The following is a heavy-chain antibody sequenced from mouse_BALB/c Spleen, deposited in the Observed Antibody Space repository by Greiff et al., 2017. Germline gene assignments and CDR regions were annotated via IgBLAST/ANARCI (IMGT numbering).Heavy chain of an antibody. D-gene: IGHD2-4*01. CDR2: IYPGDGDT. CDR1: GYTFTSYW. Sequence: VHLVESGAELARPGASVKLSCKASGYTFTSYWMQWVKQRPGQGLEWIGAIYPGDGDTRYTQKFKGKATLTADKSSSTAYMQLSSLASEDSAVYYCARNYDYDGGFAYWGQGTLVTVSA. J-gene: IGHJ3*01. V-gene: IGHV1-87*01. CDR3: ARNYDYDGGFAY.